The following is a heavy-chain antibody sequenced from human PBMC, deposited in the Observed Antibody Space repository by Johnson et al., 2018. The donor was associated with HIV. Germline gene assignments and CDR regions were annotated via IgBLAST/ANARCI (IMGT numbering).Heavy chain of an antibody. J-gene: IGHJ3*02. CDR2: INWDGGSK. CDR1: GFTFDDYA. CDR3: ARSVGYYDSSAYYYVDAFDI. Sequence: VQLVESGGGVVRPGGSLRLSCAASGFTFDDYAMSWVRQGPGKGLEWVSGINWDGGSKCYADSLKGRFTISRDNAKNSLYLQMNRLRAEDTALYYCARSVGYYDSSAYYYVDAFDIWGQGTMVTVSS. V-gene: IGHV3-20*04. D-gene: IGHD3-22*01.